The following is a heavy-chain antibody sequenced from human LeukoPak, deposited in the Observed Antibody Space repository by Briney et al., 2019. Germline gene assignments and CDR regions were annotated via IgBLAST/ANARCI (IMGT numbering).Heavy chain of an antibody. Sequence: PGRSLRLSCAASGFSFTYYGMHWVRQAPGKGLEWVALISYDGSNEYYADSVKGRFTISRDNSNNTLYLQMNSLRVEDTAVYYCARDVGFDWNYVDYWGQGSLVTVSS. CDR2: ISYDGSNE. CDR3: ARDVGFDWNYVDY. J-gene: IGHJ4*02. D-gene: IGHD3-9*01. V-gene: IGHV3-30-3*01. CDR1: GFSFTYYG.